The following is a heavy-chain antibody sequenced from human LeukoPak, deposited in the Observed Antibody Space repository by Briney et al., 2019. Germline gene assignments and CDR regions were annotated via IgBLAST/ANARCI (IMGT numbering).Heavy chain of an antibody. CDR3: VRVDNGGNYFDY. CDR2: IYYSGST. CDR1: GGSISSYY. D-gene: IGHD4-23*01. V-gene: IGHV4-59*08. Sequence: PSETLSLTCTVSGGSISSYYWSWIRQPPGKGLEWIGYIYYSGSTYYNPSLKSRLTISADTSKNQFSLRLSSVTAADTAVYYCVRVDNGGNYFDYWGQGTLVTVSS. J-gene: IGHJ4*02.